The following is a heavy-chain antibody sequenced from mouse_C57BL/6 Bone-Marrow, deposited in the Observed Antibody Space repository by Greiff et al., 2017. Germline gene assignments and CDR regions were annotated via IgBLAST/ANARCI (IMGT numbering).Heavy chain of an antibody. V-gene: IGHV14-4*01. CDR1: GFNIKDDY. CDR2: IDPENGDT. Sequence: VQLQQPGAELVRPGASVKLSCTASGFNIKDDYMHWVKQRPEQGLEWIGWIDPENGDTEYASKFQGKATITADTSSNTAYLQLSSLTSEDTAVYYCTVYDGYYEAYWGQGTLVTVSA. D-gene: IGHD2-3*01. J-gene: IGHJ3*01. CDR3: TVYDGYYEAY.